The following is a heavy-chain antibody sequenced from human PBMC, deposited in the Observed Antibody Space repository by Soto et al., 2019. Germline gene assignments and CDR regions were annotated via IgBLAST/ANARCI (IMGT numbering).Heavy chain of an antibody. CDR2: INPGGVST. J-gene: IGHJ2*01. Sequence: QVQLVQSGAEVKKPGASVEVSCKASGYTFTTYYIHWVRHAPGQGLEWMGVINPGGVSTKYAQTLQDRVTMTSDTSTSTVYMDLSSLRSEDTAVYFCARGGNGDNVGYWYFDLWGRGTLVTVSP. CDR3: ARGGNGDNVGYWYFDL. CDR1: GYTFTTYY. D-gene: IGHD4-17*01. V-gene: IGHV1-46*01.